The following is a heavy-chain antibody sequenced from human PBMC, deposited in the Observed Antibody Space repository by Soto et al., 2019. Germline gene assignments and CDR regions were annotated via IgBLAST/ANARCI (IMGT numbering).Heavy chain of an antibody. CDR1: GGSFSGYY. CDR3: ASFYSDSSRYYPCFDY. Sequence: SETLSLTCAVYGGSFSGYYWSWIRQPPGKGLEWIGEINHSGSTNYNPSLKSRVTISVDTSKNQFSLKLSSVTAADTAVYYCASFYSDSSRYYPCFDYWGQGTLVTVSS. D-gene: IGHD3-22*01. CDR2: INHSGST. J-gene: IGHJ4*02. V-gene: IGHV4-34*01.